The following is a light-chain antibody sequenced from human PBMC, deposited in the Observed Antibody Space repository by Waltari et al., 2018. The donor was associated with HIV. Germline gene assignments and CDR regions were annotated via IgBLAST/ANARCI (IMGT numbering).Light chain of an antibody. CDR1: QSVLYSSNSKNF. Sequence: DIVMPQSPDSLAVSLGERATINCKSSQSVLYSSNSKNFLAWYQQKPRQPPKLLIYWASTRESGVPDRFSGSGSGTDFTLTISSLQAEDVAVYYCQQYYSTPLTFGGGTKVEIK. CDR2: WAS. CDR3: QQYYSTPLT. V-gene: IGKV4-1*01. J-gene: IGKJ4*01.